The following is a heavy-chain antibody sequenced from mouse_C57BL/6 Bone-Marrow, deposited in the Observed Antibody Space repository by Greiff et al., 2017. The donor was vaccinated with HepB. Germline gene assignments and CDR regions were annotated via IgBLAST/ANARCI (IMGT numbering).Heavy chain of an antibody. J-gene: IGHJ3*01. CDR2: ISSGGSYT. V-gene: IGHV5-6*01. Sequence: EVMLVESGGDLVKPGGSLKLSCAASGFTFSSYGMSWVRQTPDKRLEWVATISSGGSYTYYPDSVKGQFTISIDNAKNTLYLQMSSLKSEDTAMYYCARPYDYAWFAYWGQGTLVTVSA. CDR3: ARPYDYAWFAY. D-gene: IGHD2-4*01. CDR1: GFTFSSYG.